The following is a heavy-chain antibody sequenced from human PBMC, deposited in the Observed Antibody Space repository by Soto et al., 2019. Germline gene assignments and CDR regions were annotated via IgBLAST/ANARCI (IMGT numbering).Heavy chain of an antibody. CDR3: ARGGSGWTRGGWLGP. D-gene: IGHD6-25*01. Sequence: QVQLVQSGGGLVKPGGSLTLSCAASGFSFSDYYMIWVRQAPGKGLEWLSYISDSGNTIYYADSVRARFPIFRDNAANSVYLQMTGLSDGDTAFYYCARGGSGWTRGGWLGPWGQGALVTVSS. V-gene: IGHV3-11*01. CDR1: GFSFSDYY. J-gene: IGHJ5*02. CDR2: ISDSGNTI.